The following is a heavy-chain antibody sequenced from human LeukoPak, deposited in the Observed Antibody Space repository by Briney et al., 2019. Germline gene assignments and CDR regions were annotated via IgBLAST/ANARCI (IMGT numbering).Heavy chain of an antibody. CDR1: GFTFSSYE. Sequence: GSLRLSCAASGFTFSSYEMNWVRQAPGKGLEWVSYISSSGSTIYYADSVKGRFTISRDNSKNTLYLQMNSLRAEDTAVYYCARGGSYLSAFDIWGQGTMVTVSS. J-gene: IGHJ3*02. CDR3: ARGGSYLSAFDI. CDR2: ISSSGSTI. D-gene: IGHD1-26*01. V-gene: IGHV3-48*03.